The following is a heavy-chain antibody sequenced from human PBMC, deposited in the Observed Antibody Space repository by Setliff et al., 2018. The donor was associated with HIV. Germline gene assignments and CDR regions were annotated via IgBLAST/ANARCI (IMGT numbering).Heavy chain of an antibody. Sequence: SETLSLTCTVSGGSISSGDYYWSWIRQPPGKGLEWIGYIYYSGSIYYNPSLKRRVTISIDTSKNQISLMLRSMTAADTAVYYCAKHDFGEGSCFDPWGQGSLVTVSS. CDR1: GGSISSGDYY. CDR2: IYYSGSI. J-gene: IGHJ5*02. D-gene: IGHD3-16*01. V-gene: IGHV4-30-4*08. CDR3: AKHDFGEGSCFDP.